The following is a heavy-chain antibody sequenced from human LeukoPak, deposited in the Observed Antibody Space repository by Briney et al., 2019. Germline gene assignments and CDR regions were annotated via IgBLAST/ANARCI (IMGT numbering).Heavy chain of an antibody. CDR2: IYYGGYT. D-gene: IGHD3-3*01. J-gene: IGHJ4*02. CDR1: GGSISSNNYY. Sequence: SETQSLTCTVSGGSISSNNYYWGWIRQPPGKGLEWIGSIYYGGYTYYNPSLKSRVTISVDTSKNQFSLKLSSVTAADTAIYYCQSRFLEWLLDYWGQGTLVTVSS. V-gene: IGHV4-39*01. CDR3: QSRFLEWLLDY.